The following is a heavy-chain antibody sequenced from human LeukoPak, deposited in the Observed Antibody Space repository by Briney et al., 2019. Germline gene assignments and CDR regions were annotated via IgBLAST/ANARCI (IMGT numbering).Heavy chain of an antibody. CDR3: AQGFSSGWYPY. D-gene: IGHD6-19*01. Sequence: GGSLRLSWAVSGVSVSSFGMGWVRQAPGKGLEWISAISLNGETTWYADSVKGRFIISRDNSKNTLYLQLTSLRAEDTAVYYCAQGFSSGWYPYWGQGSLVSVSS. J-gene: IGHJ4*02. CDR2: ISLNGETT. CDR1: GVSVSSFG. V-gene: IGHV3-23*01.